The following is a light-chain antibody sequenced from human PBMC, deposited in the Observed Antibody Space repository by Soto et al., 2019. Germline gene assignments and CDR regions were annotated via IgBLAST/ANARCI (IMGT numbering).Light chain of an antibody. CDR1: SSDVGSYNR. CDR3: SSYTTSSTPYV. J-gene: IGLJ1*01. Sequence: QSALTQPPSVSGSPGQSVTIACTGTSSDVGSYNRVSWYQQSPGTAPKLMIYEVSTRPSGVPDRFSGSKSGNTASLTISGLQAEDEADYYCSSYTTSSTPYVFGTGTKVTVL. V-gene: IGLV2-18*02. CDR2: EVS.